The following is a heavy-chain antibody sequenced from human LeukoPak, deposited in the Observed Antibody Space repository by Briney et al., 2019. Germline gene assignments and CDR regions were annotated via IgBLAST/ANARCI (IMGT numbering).Heavy chain of an antibody. CDR1: GGSISSSSYY. J-gene: IGHJ5*02. CDR2: IYYSGST. D-gene: IGHD6-13*01. V-gene: IGHV4-39*01. CDR3: ARREQQLGWFDP. Sequence: KPSETLSLTCTDSGGSISSSSYYWGWIRQPPGKGLEWIGSIYYSGSTYYNPSLKSRVTISVDTSKNQFSLKLSSVTAADTAVYYCARREQQLGWFDPWGQGTLVTVSS.